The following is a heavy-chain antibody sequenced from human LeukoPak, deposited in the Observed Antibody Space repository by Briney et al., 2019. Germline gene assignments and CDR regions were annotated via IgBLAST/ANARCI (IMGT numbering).Heavy chain of an antibody. CDR1: GFSFSNHG. CDR2: IARDGGAK. Sequence: GGSLRLSCVASGFSFSNHGMHWVRQAPGKGLEWVSVIARDGGAKFYADSVKGRFTLSRDNSKNMFFLQMNFLTVEDTAIYYCAREATWGQWYFDHWGQGTPVTASS. V-gene: IGHV3-30*03. D-gene: IGHD6-19*01. CDR3: AREATWGQWYFDH. J-gene: IGHJ4*02.